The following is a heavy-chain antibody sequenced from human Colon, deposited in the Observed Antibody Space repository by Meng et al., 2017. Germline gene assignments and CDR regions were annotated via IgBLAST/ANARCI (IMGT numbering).Heavy chain of an antibody. V-gene: IGHV4-61*09. D-gene: IGHD3-10*01. CDR2: MYNTEST. CDR1: GGSINRGSYY. J-gene: IGHJ5*02. CDR3: ARGMLYGSGRYRFDP. Sequence: QGPLREAGPGLVKPSQTLSLNCNVSGGSINRGSYYWIWIRQPAGKGLEWIGHMYNTESTNYNPSLKSRVTISVDTSKNQFSLKLNSVTAADTAVYYCARGMLYGSGRYRFDPWGQGTLVTVSS.